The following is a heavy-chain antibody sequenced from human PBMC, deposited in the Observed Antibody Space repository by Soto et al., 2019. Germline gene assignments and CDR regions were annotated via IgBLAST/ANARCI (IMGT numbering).Heavy chain of an antibody. CDR2: INHSGST. J-gene: IGHJ4*02. CDR1: GGSFSGYY. CDR3: ARTSYDSSGYYYVNFDY. D-gene: IGHD3-22*01. V-gene: IGHV4-34*01. Sequence: SETLSLTCAVYGGSFSGYYWSWIRQPPGKGLEWIGEINHSGSTNYNPSLKSRVTISVDTSKNQFSLKLSSVTAADTAVYYCARTSYDSSGYYYVNFDYWGQGTLVTVSS.